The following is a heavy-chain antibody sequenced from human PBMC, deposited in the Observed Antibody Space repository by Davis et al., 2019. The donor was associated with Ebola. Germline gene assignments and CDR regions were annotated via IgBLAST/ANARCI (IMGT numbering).Heavy chain of an antibody. CDR2: INPDGSFT. CDR1: GFTFSSYW. D-gene: IGHD1-26*01. CDR3: AKVPAKNSGSYDY. Sequence: GESLKISCAASGFTFSSYWMHWVRQAPGKGLVWVSRINPDGSFTDYADSVKGRFSISRDSTSNTLYLQMNSLRAEDTAVYYCAKVPAKNSGSYDYWGQGTLVTVSS. V-gene: IGHV3-74*01. J-gene: IGHJ4*02.